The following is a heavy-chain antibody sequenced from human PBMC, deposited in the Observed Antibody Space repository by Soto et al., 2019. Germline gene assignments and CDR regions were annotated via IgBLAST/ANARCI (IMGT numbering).Heavy chain of an antibody. V-gene: IGHV3-30-3*01. CDR1: GFTFSSYA. J-gene: IGHJ5*02. D-gene: IGHD2-15*01. CDR3: ARELTNLYCSGGSCPGAFDL. CDR2: ISYDGSNK. Sequence: GGSLRLSCAASGFTFSSYAMHWVRQAPGKGLEWVAVISYDGSNKYYADSVKGRFTISRDNSKNTLYLQMNSLRAEDTAVYYCARELTNLYCSGGSCPGAFDLWGQGTLVTVSS.